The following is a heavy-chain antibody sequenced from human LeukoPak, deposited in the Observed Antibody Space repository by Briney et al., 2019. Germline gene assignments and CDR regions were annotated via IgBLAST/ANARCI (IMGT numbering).Heavy chain of an antibody. V-gene: IGHV3-20*04. CDR2: INWNGGST. J-gene: IGHJ3*02. CDR1: GFTFNDYD. CDR3: ARIAMAGIGDGFDI. D-gene: IGHD6-19*01. Sequence: PAGSLRLTCAASGFTFNDYDMGWVRQPPGKGLEWVSGINWNGGSTGYADSVKGRFTISRDNARNSLYLQMNSLRAEDTALYYCARIAMAGIGDGFDIWGQGTMVTVSS.